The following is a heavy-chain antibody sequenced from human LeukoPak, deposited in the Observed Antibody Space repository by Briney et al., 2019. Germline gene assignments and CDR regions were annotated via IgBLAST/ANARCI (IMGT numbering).Heavy chain of an antibody. V-gene: IGHV5-51*01. J-gene: IGHJ3*01. Sequence: KGGESLKISCKVSGYSFTSYCIGWVRQMPGKGLEWMGIIYPGDSGPTYSPSFQGQVTISVDKSINTAYLQWSSLQASDTAMYYCGMSGDRVPLQDDVFDVWAKGQWSPSLQ. CDR3: GMSGDRVPLQDDVFDV. D-gene: IGHD1-26*01. CDR2: IYPGDSGP. CDR1: GYSFTSYC.